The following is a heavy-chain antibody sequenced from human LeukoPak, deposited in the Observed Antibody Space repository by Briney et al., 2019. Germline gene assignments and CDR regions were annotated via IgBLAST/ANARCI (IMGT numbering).Heavy chain of an antibody. D-gene: IGHD2-2*03. J-gene: IGHJ6*03. V-gene: IGHV3-20*04. CDR3: ARYGYAEYYYYYMDV. CDR1: GFSFDDYG. Sequence: GGSLRLSCAASGFSFDDYGMSWVRQAPGRGLEWVSGINWNGGSTGYADSVKGRFTISRDNAKNSLYLQMNSLRAEDTALYYCARYGYAEYYYYYMDVWGKGTTVTVSS. CDR2: INWNGGST.